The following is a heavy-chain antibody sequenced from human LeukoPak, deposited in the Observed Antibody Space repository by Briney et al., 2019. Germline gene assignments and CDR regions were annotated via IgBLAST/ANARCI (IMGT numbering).Heavy chain of an antibody. CDR1: GGSISSYY. J-gene: IGHJ4*02. D-gene: IGHD6-19*01. V-gene: IGHV4-4*07. CDR2: IYTSGST. Sequence: SDTLSLTCTVSGGSISSYYWSWIRQPAGKGLEWIGRIYTSGSTNYNPSLKSRVTMSVDTSKNQFSLKLSSVTAADTAVYYCARGEAVAGLGYFDCWGQGTLVTVSS. CDR3: ARGEAVAGLGYFDC.